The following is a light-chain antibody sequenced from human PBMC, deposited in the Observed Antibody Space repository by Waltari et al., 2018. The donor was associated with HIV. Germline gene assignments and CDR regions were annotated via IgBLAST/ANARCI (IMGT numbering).Light chain of an antibody. V-gene: IGKV3-11*01. CDR1: QSVRDF. Sequence: EIVLTQSPATLSLSPGEKATLSCRASQSVRDFLAWYQQKPGQAPRLLIYDASNRATVIPARFSGSGSETDFTLTISSLEPEDFAVYYCQQRSNWPPITFGQGTRLEIK. CDR3: QQRSNWPPIT. J-gene: IGKJ5*01. CDR2: DAS.